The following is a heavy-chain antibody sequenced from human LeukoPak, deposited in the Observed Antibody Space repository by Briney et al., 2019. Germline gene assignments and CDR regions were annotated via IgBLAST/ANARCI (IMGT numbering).Heavy chain of an antibody. V-gene: IGHV4-59*08. Sequence: SETLSLTCTVSGGSISNYYWSWIRQPPGKGLEWIGYIYYSGSTKYNRSLKSRVTISVDTSKNQFSLKLNSVTAADTAVYYCARHPYSDFVLDYWGQGTLVTVSS. J-gene: IGHJ4*02. CDR2: IYYSGST. CDR1: GGSISNYY. D-gene: IGHD4-11*01. CDR3: ARHPYSDFVLDY.